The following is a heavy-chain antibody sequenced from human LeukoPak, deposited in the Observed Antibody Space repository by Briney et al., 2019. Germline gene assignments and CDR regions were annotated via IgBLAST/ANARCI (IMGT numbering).Heavy chain of an antibody. J-gene: IGHJ5*02. V-gene: IGHV4-39*07. CDR2: IYYSGST. D-gene: IGHD6-13*01. Sequence: SKTLSLTCTVSGDSISSSNYYWGWIRQPPGKGLEWIGSIYYSGSTYYNPSLKSRVTISVDTSKNQFSLKLSSVTAADTAVYYCARAAAAAPYNWFDPWGQGTLVTVSS. CDR1: GDSISSSNYY. CDR3: ARAAAAAPYNWFDP.